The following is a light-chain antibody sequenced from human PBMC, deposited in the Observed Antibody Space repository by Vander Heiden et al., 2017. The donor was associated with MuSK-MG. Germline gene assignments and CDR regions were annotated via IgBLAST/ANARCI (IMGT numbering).Light chain of an antibody. CDR3: QSADSSGTYVV. J-gene: IGLJ2*01. CDR2: KDS. Sequence: SYALTQPPAVSGSPGQTARITCAGNALQKQYAYWYQQKPGQAPVLVIYKDSERPSGIPERFSGSSSGTTVTLTISGVEAEDEADYYCQSADSSGTYVVFGGGTKLTVL. CDR1: ALQKQY. V-gene: IGLV3-25*03.